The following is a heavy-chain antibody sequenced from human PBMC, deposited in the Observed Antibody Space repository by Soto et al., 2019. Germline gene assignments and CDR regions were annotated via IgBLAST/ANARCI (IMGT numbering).Heavy chain of an antibody. V-gene: IGHV3-23*01. CDR1: GFTFSSYA. Sequence: PGGSLRLSCAASGFTFSSYAMIWGRQAPGKGLEWVAGLYGSGRGIFYADSVKGRFTISRDNSGNSVYLQMNSLRLEDTAVYYCARDPGCGGDCYAFDIWGQGTMVTVSS. J-gene: IGHJ3*02. CDR3: ARDPGCGGDCYAFDI. CDR2: LYGSGRGI. D-gene: IGHD2-21*02.